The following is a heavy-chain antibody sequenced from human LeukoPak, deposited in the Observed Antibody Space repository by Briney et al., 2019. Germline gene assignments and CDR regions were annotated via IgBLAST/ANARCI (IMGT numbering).Heavy chain of an antibody. V-gene: IGHV3-21*01. CDR3: ARGEMTTSSFDY. CDR2: ISSSSSYI. D-gene: IGHD4-17*01. Sequence: PGGSLRLSCAASGFTFSSYSMNWVRQAPGKGLEWVSSISSSSSYIYYADSVKGRFTISRDNAKNSLYLQMNSLRAEDTAVYYCARGEMTTSSFDYWGQGTLVTVSS. CDR1: GFTFSSYS. J-gene: IGHJ4*02.